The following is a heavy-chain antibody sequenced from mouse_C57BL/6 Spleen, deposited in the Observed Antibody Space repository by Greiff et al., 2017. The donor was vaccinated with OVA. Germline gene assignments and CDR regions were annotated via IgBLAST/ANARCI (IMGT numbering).Heavy chain of an antibody. J-gene: IGHJ4*01. CDR1: GFTFSDYY. V-gene: IGHV5-12*01. CDR3: ARQKPYYYAMDY. CDR2: ISNGGGST. Sequence: EVKLVESGGGLVQPGGSLTLSCAASGFTFSDYYMYWVRQTPEKRLEWVAYISNGGGSTYYPDTVKGRFTISRDNAKNTLYLQMSRLKSEDTAMYYCARQKPYYYAMDYWGQGTSVTVSS.